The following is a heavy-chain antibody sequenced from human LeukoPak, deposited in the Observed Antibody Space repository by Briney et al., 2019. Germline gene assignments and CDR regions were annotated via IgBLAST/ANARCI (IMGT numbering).Heavy chain of an antibody. CDR2: ISGSGGST. V-gene: IGHV3-23*01. J-gene: IGHJ3*02. Sequence: GGSLRLSCAASGFTFISYAMSWVRQAPGKGLEWVSAISGSGGSTYYADSVKGRFTISRDNSKNTLYLQMNSLRAEDTAVYYCAKDGYYDSSGYVIDAFDIWGQGTMVTVSS. CDR3: AKDGYYDSSGYVIDAFDI. CDR1: GFTFISYA. D-gene: IGHD3-22*01.